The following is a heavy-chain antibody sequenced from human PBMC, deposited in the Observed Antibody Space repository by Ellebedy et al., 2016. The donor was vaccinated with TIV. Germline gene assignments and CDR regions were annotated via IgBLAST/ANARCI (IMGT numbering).Heavy chain of an antibody. V-gene: IGHV4-34*01. D-gene: IGHD3-22*01. CDR2: INHSGST. J-gene: IGHJ4*02. CDR1: RGSFSGHY. Sequence: SETLSLXXAVYRGSFSGHYWTWIRQPPGKGLEWIGEINHSGSTNYNPSLKSRVTISVDTSKNQFSLKMISVTAVDTAVYYCARQNYYDSTAYYSIDYWGQGTLVTVSS. CDR3: ARQNYYDSTAYYSIDY.